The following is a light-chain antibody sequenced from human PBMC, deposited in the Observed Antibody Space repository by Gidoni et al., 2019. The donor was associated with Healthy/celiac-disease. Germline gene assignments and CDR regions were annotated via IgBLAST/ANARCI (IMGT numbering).Light chain of an antibody. J-gene: IGKJ1*01. CDR2: KAS. Sequence: DIQMTQSPSTLSAAVGDRVTITCRASQSISSWLAWYQQKPGKAPKLLIYKASSLKSGVPSRFSGSGSGTEFTLTISRLQPDDFATYYCQQYNSYPWTFXQXTKVEIK. CDR3: QQYNSYPWT. CDR1: QSISSW. V-gene: IGKV1-5*03.